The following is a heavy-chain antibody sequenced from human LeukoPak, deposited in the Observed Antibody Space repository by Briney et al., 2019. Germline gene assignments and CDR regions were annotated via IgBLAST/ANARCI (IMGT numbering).Heavy chain of an antibody. CDR1: GFTFSSHG. J-gene: IGHJ4*02. D-gene: IGHD1-26*01. CDR2: INHSGST. Sequence: GSLRLSCAASGFTFSSHGMNWVRQAPGKGLEWIGEINHSGSTNYNPSLKSRVTILVDTSKNQFSLKLSSVTAADTGVYYCARVIVGASIDYWGQGTLVTVSS. V-gene: IGHV4-34*01. CDR3: ARVIVGASIDY.